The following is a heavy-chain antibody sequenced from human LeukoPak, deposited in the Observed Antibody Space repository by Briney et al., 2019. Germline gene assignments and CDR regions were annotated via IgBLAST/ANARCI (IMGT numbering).Heavy chain of an antibody. CDR3: AREGGDYGGNSQFWYFDL. Sequence: PSETLSLTCTVSGGSISSSSYYWGWIRQPPGKGLEWIGYIYYSGSTNYNPSLKSRVTISVDTSKNQFSLKLSSVTAADTAVYYCAREGGDYGGNSQFWYFDLWGRGTLVTVSS. CDR1: GGSISSSSYY. J-gene: IGHJ2*01. D-gene: IGHD4-23*01. V-gene: IGHV4-61*05. CDR2: IYYSGST.